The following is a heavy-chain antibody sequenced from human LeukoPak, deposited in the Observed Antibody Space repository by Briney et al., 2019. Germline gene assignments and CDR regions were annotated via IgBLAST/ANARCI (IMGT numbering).Heavy chain of an antibody. J-gene: IGHJ4*02. Sequence: PSETLSLTCAVSAASISNYYWSWTRQAPGKGLEWIGYISTSGSTNYNPSLKSRVSISLDTSKNRFSLNLNFVTAADTAVYYCASPRSGYRYTFDYWGQGALVTVSS. CDR2: ISTSGST. CDR3: ASPRSGYRYTFDY. D-gene: IGHD3-22*01. V-gene: IGHV4-4*09. CDR1: AASISNYY.